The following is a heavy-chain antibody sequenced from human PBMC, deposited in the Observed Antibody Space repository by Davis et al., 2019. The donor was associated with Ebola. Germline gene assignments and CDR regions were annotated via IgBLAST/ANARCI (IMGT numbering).Heavy chain of an antibody. CDR2: IHPIDSDT. V-gene: IGHV5-51*01. CDR1: GYSFTNYW. D-gene: IGHD2/OR15-2a*01. CDR3: ARHRAWEYRTPSYYYYEMDV. Sequence: GESLKISCQGSGYSFTNYWIGWVRQMPGKGLEWMGVIHPIDSDTTYSPSFQGQVTISADKSTNTAYLQWDSLKASDTATYYCARHRAWEYRTPSYYYYEMDVWGQGTTVTVSS. J-gene: IGHJ6*02.